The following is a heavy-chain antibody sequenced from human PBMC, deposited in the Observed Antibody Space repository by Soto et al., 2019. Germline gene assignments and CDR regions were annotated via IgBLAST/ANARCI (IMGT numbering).Heavy chain of an antibody. CDR2: IIPSFGTA. CDR1: GGSNSSDA. J-gene: IGHJ4*02. V-gene: IGHV1-69*06. Sequence: KASSNSSGGSNSSDAIYCLRQSPGKGLEWMGGIIPSFGTANYAQKFQGRVTITADKSTSTAYMELSSLRSEDTAVYYCARTVVEVQLWLEFGHFDYWGQGTLVTVSS. D-gene: IGHD5-18*01. CDR3: ARTVVEVQLWLEFGHFDY.